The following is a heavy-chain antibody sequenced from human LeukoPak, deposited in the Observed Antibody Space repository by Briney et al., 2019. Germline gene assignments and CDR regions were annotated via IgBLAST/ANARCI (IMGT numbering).Heavy chain of an antibody. V-gene: IGHV4-34*01. D-gene: IGHD3-9*01. CDR3: ARANRYFDWSKRNWFDP. Sequence: SETLSLTCAVYGGSFSGYCWSWIRQPPGKGLEWIGEINHSGSTNYNPSPKSRVTISVDTSKNQFSLKLSSVTAADTAVYYCARANRYFDWSKRNWFDPWGQGTLVTVSS. CDR2: INHSGST. CDR1: GGSFSGYC. J-gene: IGHJ5*02.